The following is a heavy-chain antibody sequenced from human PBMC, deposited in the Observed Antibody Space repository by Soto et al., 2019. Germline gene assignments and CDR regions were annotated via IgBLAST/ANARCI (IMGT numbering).Heavy chain of an antibody. V-gene: IGHV4-39*07. CDR2: IYYSGST. J-gene: IGHJ2*01. D-gene: IGHD3-10*01. CDR1: GGSVSSSGYY. Sequence: PSETLSLTCTLSGGSVSSSGYYWGWVRQPPGKGLEGIGSIYYSGSTYYRTSLKRRVTISVDTSKNQFSLKLSSVTAAYTALYYCARGRYYGSGTPIKYFDLWGRGTLVT. CDR3: ARGRYYGSGTPIKYFDL.